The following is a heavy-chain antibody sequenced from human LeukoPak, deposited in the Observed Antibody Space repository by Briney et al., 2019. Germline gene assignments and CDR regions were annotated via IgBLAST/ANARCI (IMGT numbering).Heavy chain of an antibody. V-gene: IGHV3-7*01. CDR3: ASLIAAAANEDY. J-gene: IGHJ4*02. D-gene: IGHD6-13*01. CDR2: IKQDGSEK. Sequence: GGSLRLSCAASGFTFSSYWMSWVRQAPGKGLEWVANIKQDGSEKYYVDSVKGRFTISRDNAKNSLYLQVNSLRAEDTAVYYCASLIAAAANEDYWGQGTLVTVSS. CDR1: GFTFSSYW.